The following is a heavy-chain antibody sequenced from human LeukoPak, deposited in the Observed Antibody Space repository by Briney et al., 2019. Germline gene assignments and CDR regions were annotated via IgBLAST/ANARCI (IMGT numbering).Heavy chain of an antibody. V-gene: IGHV3-11*04. J-gene: IGHJ6*03. CDR2: ISSSGSTI. D-gene: IGHD3-16*02. Sequence: GGSLRLSCAASGFTYSDYYMSWIRQAPGKGLEWVSYISSSGSTIYYADSVKGRFTISRDNTKNSLYLQMNSLRAEDTAVYYCARSYRPPPYYYYYMDVWGKGTTVTVSS. CDR3: ARSYRPPPYYYYYMDV. CDR1: GFTYSDYY.